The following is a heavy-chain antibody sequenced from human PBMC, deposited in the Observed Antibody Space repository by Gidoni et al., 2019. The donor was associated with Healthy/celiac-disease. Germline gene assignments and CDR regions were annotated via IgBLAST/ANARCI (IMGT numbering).Heavy chain of an antibody. CDR1: GGAISSYY. V-gene: IGHV4-59*01. Sequence: QVQLQESGQGRVKPSDTLSLPCTVSGGAISSYYWLWIRQPPGKGLEWIGYTYYSCSTTYTPSLKSRVTISVDTSKIQFSLKLRSVTAADTAVYYCAVIPDYWGQGTLVTVSS. CDR3: AVIPDY. J-gene: IGHJ4*02. CDR2: TYYSCST.